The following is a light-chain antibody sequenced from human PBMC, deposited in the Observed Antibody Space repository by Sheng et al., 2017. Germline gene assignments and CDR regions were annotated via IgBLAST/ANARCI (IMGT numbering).Light chain of an antibody. CDR2: AAS. V-gene: IGKV1-39*01. CDR3: QQSYNSPFT. Sequence: DIQLTQSPSFLSASVGDRVTITCRASQTIKWYVNWYQQRPGKAPNLLIYAASNLQNEVPSRFSGSGSGTDFTLTINGLQPEDFATYYCQQSYNSPFTFGQGTKLDIK. CDR1: QTIKWY. J-gene: IGKJ2*01.